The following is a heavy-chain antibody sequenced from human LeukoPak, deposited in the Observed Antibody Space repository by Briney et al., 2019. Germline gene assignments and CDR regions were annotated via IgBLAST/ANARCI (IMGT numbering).Heavy chain of an antibody. CDR2: ISHSGST. CDR3: ARGPRRTAAAPEY. J-gene: IGHJ4*02. V-gene: IGHV4-34*01. CDR1: GGSFSGYY. Sequence: SETLSLTCAVYGGSFSGYYWSWIRQPPGKGLEWIGEISHSGSTNCNPSLKSRVTIAVDTSKNQFSLKVSSVTAADTAVYRCARGPRRTAAAPEYWGRGTLVTVSS. D-gene: IGHD6-13*01.